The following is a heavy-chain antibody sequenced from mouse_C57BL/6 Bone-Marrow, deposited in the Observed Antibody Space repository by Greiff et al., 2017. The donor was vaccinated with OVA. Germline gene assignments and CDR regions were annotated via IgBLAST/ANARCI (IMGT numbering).Heavy chain of an antibody. CDR1: GFNIKDDY. CDR3: TTRATVAATDY. Sequence: VQLQQSGAELVRPGASVKLSCTASGFNIKDDYMHWVKQRPEQGLEWIGWIDPENGDTEYASKFQGKATITADTSSNTAYLQLSSLTSEDTAVYYCTTRATVAATDYWGQGTTLTVSS. CDR2: IDPENGDT. J-gene: IGHJ2*01. V-gene: IGHV14-4*01. D-gene: IGHD1-1*01.